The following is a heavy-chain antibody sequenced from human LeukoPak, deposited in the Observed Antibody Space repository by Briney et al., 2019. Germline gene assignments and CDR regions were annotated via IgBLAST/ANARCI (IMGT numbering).Heavy chain of an antibody. CDR2: IYTSGST. J-gene: IGHJ4*02. CDR3: AREYSSSSGRVFDC. CDR1: GGSISTYY. D-gene: IGHD6-6*01. V-gene: IGHV4-4*07. Sequence: SETLSLTCTVSGGSISTYYWSWIRQPAGKGLEWIGRIYTSGSTNYNPSLRSRVTMSVDTSKNQFSLTLNSVTAADTAVYYCAREYSSSSGRVFDCWGQGTLVTVSS.